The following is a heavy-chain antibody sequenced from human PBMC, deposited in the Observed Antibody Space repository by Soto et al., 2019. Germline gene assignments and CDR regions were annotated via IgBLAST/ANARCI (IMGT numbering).Heavy chain of an antibody. CDR1: GVSISSYF. CDR2: TYHRGST. Sequence: RSLTCSVSGVSISSYFWSWIRQAPGGGLEWIGYTYHRGSTNYSPSLKSRVAISLDTSENQFSLKVNSVTAADTAVYYCARIGGYHGPLDYWGQGTPVTVSS. CDR3: ARIGGYHGPLDY. J-gene: IGHJ4*02. V-gene: IGHV4-59*01. D-gene: IGHD6-25*01.